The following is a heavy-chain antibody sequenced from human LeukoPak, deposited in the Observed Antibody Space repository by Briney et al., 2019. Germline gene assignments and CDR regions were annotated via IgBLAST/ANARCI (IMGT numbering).Heavy chain of an antibody. V-gene: IGHV3-23*01. Sequence: GGSLRLSCAASGFTFSSYAMSWVRQAPGKGLEWVSGISGSGGSTYYADSVKGRFTISRDNSKNTLYLQMNSLRAEDTAVYYCARVPRKPDAFDIWGQGTMVTVSS. CDR3: ARVPRKPDAFDI. CDR1: GFTFSSYA. CDR2: ISGSGGST. J-gene: IGHJ3*02. D-gene: IGHD6-6*01.